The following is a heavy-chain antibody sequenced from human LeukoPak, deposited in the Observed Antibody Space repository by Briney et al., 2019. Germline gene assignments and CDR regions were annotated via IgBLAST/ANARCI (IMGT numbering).Heavy chain of an antibody. V-gene: IGHV4-34*01. D-gene: IGHD4-23*01. CDR2: INHSGST. J-gene: IGHJ5*02. Sequence: SETLSLTCAVYGGSFSGYYWSWIRQPPGKGLEWIGEINHSGSTNYNPSLKSRVTISVDTSKNQFSLKLSSVTAADTAVYYCARMRTPGRFDPWGQGTLVTVSP. CDR1: GGSFSGYY. CDR3: ARMRTPGRFDP.